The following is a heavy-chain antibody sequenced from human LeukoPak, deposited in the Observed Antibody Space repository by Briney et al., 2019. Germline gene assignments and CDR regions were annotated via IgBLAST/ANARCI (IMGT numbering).Heavy chain of an antibody. CDR2: IYYSGST. CDR3: ARDLSPYSGYDENYYFDY. V-gene: IGHV4-39*07. CDR1: GGSVSSYY. J-gene: IGHJ4*02. D-gene: IGHD5-12*01. Sequence: SETLPLTCTVSGGSVSSYYWGWIRQPPGKGLEWIGSIYYSGSTYYNPSLKSRVTISVDTSKNQFSLKLSSVTAADTAVYYCARDLSPYSGYDENYYFDYWGQGTLVTVSS.